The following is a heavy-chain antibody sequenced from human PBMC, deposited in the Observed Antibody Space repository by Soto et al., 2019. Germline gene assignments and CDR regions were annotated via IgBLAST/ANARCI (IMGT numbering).Heavy chain of an antibody. J-gene: IGHJ6*02. V-gene: IGHV3-33*01. CDR3: ERRLGGGDFVVVPAAIGGDYYYYGMDV. CDR1: GFTFSSYG. D-gene: IGHD2-2*02. CDR2: IWYDGSNK. Sequence: QVQLVESGGGVVQPGRSLRLSCAASGFTFSSYGMHWVRQAPGKGLEWVAVIWYDGSNKYYADSVKGRFTISRDNSKNRLSVQMTGLRAEDAVLYSWERRLGGGDFVVVPAAIGGDYYYYGMDVWGQGTTVTVSS.